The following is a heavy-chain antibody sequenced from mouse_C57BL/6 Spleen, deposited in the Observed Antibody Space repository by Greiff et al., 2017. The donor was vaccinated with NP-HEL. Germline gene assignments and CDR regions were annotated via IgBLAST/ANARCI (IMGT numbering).Heavy chain of an antibody. Sequence: EVKLVESGGGLVKPGGSLKLSCAASGFTFSDYGMHWVRQAPEKGLEWVAYISSGSSTIYYADTVKGRFTISRDNAKNTLFLQMTSLRSEDTAMYYCARDSSDSYYFDYWGQGTTLTVSS. D-gene: IGHD1-3*01. CDR3: ARDSSDSYYFDY. CDR2: ISSGSSTI. CDR1: GFTFSDYG. V-gene: IGHV5-17*01. J-gene: IGHJ2*01.